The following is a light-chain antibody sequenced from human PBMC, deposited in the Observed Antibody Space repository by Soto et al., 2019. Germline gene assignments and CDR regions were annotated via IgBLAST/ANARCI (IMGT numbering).Light chain of an antibody. CDR2: EVS. CDR3: SSYAGSNNFV. J-gene: IGLJ1*01. V-gene: IGLV2-8*01. Sequence: QSGRAQPPSASGSPGQSVTISCTGTSSDIGAYIYVSWYQQHPGKAPKLMISEVSRRPSGVPERFSGSKSGNTASLTVSGLQADDEAHYYCSSYAGSNNFVFGTGTKVTVL. CDR1: SSDIGAYIY.